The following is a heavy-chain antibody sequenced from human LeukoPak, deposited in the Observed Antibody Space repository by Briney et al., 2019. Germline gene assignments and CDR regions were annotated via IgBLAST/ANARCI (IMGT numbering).Heavy chain of an antibody. CDR2: IRYDGRNK. CDR1: GFTFSSYG. CDR3: AKLGCSSTSCYQYQVGY. D-gene: IGHD2-2*01. V-gene: IGHV3-30*02. J-gene: IGHJ4*02. Sequence: GGSLRLSCAASGFTFSSYGMHWVRQAPGKGLEWVTFIRYDGRNKYYADSVKGRFTISRDDSKNTLYLQMNSLRAEDTAVYYCAKLGCSSTSCYQYQVGYWGQGTLVTVSS.